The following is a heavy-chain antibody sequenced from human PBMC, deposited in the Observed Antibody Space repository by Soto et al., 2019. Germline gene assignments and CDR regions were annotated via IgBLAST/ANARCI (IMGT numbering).Heavy chain of an antibody. CDR2: ISGSADTT. V-gene: IGHV3-23*01. CDR3: AKGRDIVATGKYFEY. CDR1: GFIFSSYA. D-gene: IGHD5-12*01. Sequence: GGSLRLSCAPSGFIFSSYAMSWVRQAPGKGLEWVSSISGSADTTYYADSVKGRFTISRDNSENTLSLQMNSLRVEDMAVYYCAKGRDIVATGKYFEYWGQGTLVTVSS. J-gene: IGHJ4*02.